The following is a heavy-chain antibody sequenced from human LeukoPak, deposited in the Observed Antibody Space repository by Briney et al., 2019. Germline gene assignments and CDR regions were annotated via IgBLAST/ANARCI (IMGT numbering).Heavy chain of an antibody. CDR1: GFSFSRYS. V-gene: IGHV3-21*01. Sequence: PGGSLRLSCAASGFSFSRYSMYWVRQAPGKGLEWVSSISDSSTFIYYADSVRGRFTISRDNAKNSLFLHMNSLRAEDTALYHCAREPHDFHEDDGFDIWGQGTLVTVSS. J-gene: IGHJ3*02. CDR2: ISDSSTFI. D-gene: IGHD2-21*02. CDR3: AREPHDFHEDDGFDI.